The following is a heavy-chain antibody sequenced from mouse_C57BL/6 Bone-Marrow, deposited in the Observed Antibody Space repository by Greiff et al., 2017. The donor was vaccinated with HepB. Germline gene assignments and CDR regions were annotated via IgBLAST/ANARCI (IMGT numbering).Heavy chain of an antibody. J-gene: IGHJ2*01. CDR1: GYTFTNYW. CDR2: IYPGGGYT. CDR3: ARDLRRDY. V-gene: IGHV1-63*01. Sequence: VQLQESGAELVRPGTSVKMSCKASGYTFTNYWIGWAKQRPGHGLEWIGDIYPGGGYTNYNEKFKGKATLTADKSSSTAYMQFSSLTSEYSAIYYCARDLRRDYWGQGTTLTVSS. D-gene: IGHD1-1*01.